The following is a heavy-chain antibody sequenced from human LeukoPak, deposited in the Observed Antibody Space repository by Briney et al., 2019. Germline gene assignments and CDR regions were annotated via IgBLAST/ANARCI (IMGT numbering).Heavy chain of an antibody. CDR3: ARDLHSSSSGLDY. V-gene: IGHV1-46*01. J-gene: IGHJ4*02. CDR1: GYTFTSYY. D-gene: IGHD6-6*01. CDR2: INPSGGST. Sequence: AASVKVSCKASGYTFTSYYMHWVRQAPGQGLEWMGIINPSGGSTSYAQKFQGRVTMTTDTSTSTAYMELRSLRSDDRAVYYCARDLHSSSSGLDYWGQGTLVTVSS.